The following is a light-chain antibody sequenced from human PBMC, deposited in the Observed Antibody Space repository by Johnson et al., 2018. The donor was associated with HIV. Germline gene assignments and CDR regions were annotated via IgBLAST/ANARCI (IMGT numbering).Light chain of an antibody. Sequence: QSVLTQPPSVSAAPGQKVTISCSGSSSDMGNCAVSWYQQLPRTAPKLLLYDHNKRPSGIPDRFSGSKPGTSATLRIPGLQPGDEADYYCGIWESSLSAFCFGTGTKVTVL. J-gene: IGLJ1*01. CDR2: DHN. CDR3: GIWESSLSAFC. V-gene: IGLV1-51*01. CDR1: SSDMGNCA.